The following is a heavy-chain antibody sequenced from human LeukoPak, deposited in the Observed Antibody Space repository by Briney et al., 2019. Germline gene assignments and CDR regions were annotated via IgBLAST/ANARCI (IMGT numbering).Heavy chain of an antibody. CDR2: ISSSGSTI. CDR3: ARWRFDYYDSSAID. D-gene: IGHD3-22*01. CDR1: GFTFSDYY. J-gene: IGHJ4*02. V-gene: IGHV3-11*01. Sequence: PGGSLRLSCAASGFTFSDYYMSWIRQAPGKGLEWVSYISSSGSTIYYADSVKGRFTISRDNAKNSLYLQMNSLRAEDTAVYYCARWRFDYYDSSAIDWGQGTLVTVSS.